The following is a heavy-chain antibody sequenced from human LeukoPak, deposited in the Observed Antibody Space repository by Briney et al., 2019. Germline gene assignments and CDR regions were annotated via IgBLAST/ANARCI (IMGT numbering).Heavy chain of an antibody. CDR1: GFTFSDHY. CDR3: SRGGRMITATQPDN. V-gene: IGHV3-72*01. J-gene: IGHJ4*02. D-gene: IGHD2-15*01. Sequence: GGSLRLSCAASGFTFSDHYMDWVRQAPGKGLEWVGRIRNKANSYSTQYAASVKGRFTISRDDSKNSLYLQMNSLKTEDTAMYYCSRGGRMITATQPDNWGQGTLVTVSS. CDR2: IRNKANSYST.